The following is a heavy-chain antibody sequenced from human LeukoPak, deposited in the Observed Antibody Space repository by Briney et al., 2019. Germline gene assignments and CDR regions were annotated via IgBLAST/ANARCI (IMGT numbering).Heavy chain of an antibody. Sequence: PSETLSLTCTVSGGSISSYYWSWIRQPPGKGLVWIGYIHYSGSTNYSPSLKSRVTISVDTSKNQFSLNLTSVTAADSAVYYCAGVSWFPGTSYYYMDVWGKGTTVTVSS. D-gene: IGHD1-1*01. V-gene: IGHV4-59*01. CDR1: GGSISSYY. J-gene: IGHJ6*03. CDR3: AGVSWFPGTSYYYMDV. CDR2: IHYSGST.